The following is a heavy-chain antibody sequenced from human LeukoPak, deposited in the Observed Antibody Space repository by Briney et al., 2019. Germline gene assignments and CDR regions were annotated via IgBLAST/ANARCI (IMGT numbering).Heavy chain of an antibody. V-gene: IGHV3-53*01. Sequence: GGSLRLSCVASGFTVSSNYMTWVRQAPGKGLEWGSVIYSDGTTYYADSVKGRFTISSDDSKNTLYIQMTSLRGEDTAVYYCARGPHVKQLWPYLTYWGQGTLVTVSS. CDR3: ARGPHVKQLWPYLTY. J-gene: IGHJ4*02. CDR2: IYSDGTT. D-gene: IGHD5-18*01. CDR1: GFTVSSNY.